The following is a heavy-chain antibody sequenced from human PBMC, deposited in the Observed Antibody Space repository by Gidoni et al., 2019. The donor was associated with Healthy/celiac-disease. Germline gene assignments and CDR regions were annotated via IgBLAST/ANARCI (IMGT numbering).Heavy chain of an antibody. D-gene: IGHD4-17*01. V-gene: IGHV4-59*01. CDR2: IYYSGST. CDR3: ARTTVTTGHAFDI. CDR1: GGSISSYY. Sequence: QVQLQESGPGLVKPSETLSLSLTVSGGSISSYYCSWSRQPPGKGLGWIGYIYYSGSTNYNPSLKSRVTISVDTSKNQFSLKLSSVTDADTAVYYCARTTVTTGHAFDIWGQGTMVTVSS. J-gene: IGHJ3*02.